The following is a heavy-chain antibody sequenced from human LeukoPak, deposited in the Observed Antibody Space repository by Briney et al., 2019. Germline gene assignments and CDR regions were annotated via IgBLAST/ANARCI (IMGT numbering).Heavy chain of an antibody. CDR1: GGSISSSSYY. CDR2: IYYSGST. V-gene: IGHV4-39*01. J-gene: IGHJ4*02. D-gene: IGHD3-10*01. Sequence: KPSETLSLTCTVSGGSISSSSYYWGWIRQPPGKGLEWIGSIYYSGSTYYNPSLKSRVTISVDTSKNQFSLKLSSVTAADTAVYYCARQNGSGSYCSFDYWGQGTLVTVSS. CDR3: ARQNGSGSYCSFDY.